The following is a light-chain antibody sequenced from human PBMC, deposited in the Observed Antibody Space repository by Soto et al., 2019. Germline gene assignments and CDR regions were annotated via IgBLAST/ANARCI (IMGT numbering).Light chain of an antibody. CDR2: AAS. CDR1: QGIRSY. J-gene: IGKJ1*01. V-gene: IGKV1-9*01. CDR3: QQLDSYPTWT. Sequence: DIQLTQSPSFLSASVGDRVTITCRASQGIRSYLAWYQQKPGKAPKLLIYAASTLQSGVPSRFSGSGSGTEFTLTISSLQPEDFATYYCQQLDSYPTWTFGQGTKVEIK.